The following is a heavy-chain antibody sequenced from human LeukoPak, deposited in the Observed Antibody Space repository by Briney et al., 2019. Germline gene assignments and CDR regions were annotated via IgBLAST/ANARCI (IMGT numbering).Heavy chain of an antibody. V-gene: IGHV1-58*02. CDR3: ARDKAVTTEVTQHFQH. Sequence: SVKVSCKASGFTFTSSAMQWVRQARGQRLEWIGWIVVGSGNTNYAQKFQERVTITRDMSTSTAYMELSSLRSEDTAVYYCARDKAVTTEVTQHFQHWGQGTLVTVSS. CDR2: IVVGSGNT. D-gene: IGHD4-23*01. J-gene: IGHJ1*01. CDR1: GFTFTSSA.